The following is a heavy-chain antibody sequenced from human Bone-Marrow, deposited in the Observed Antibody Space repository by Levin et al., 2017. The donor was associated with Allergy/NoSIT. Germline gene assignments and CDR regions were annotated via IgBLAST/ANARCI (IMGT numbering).Heavy chain of an antibody. Sequence: GGSLRLSCAASGFTFSSYWMHWVRQAPGKGLLWVAHSDSDGNGTSYADSVKGRFTISRDNAKNTLYLQMKSLRAEDTAVYYCASLPEWSSRGLGWGQGTLVTVSS. J-gene: IGHJ4*02. CDR2: SDSDGNGT. CDR1: GFTFSSYW. V-gene: IGHV3-74*01. CDR3: ASLPEWSSRGLG. D-gene: IGHD3-3*01.